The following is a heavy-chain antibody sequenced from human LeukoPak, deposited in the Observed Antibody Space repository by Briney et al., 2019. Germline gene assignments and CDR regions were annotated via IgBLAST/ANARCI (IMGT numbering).Heavy chain of an antibody. CDR2: ISSSSSYI. D-gene: IGHD3-22*01. Sequence: GGSLRLSFAASGFTFSRYNMNWVRQAPGKGLEWVSSISSSSSYIYYADSVKGRFTISRDNAKNTLYLQMNSLRAEDTAVYYCARDTYFYNSSAFYHYYYGMDVWGQGTTVTVSS. CDR1: GFTFSRYN. J-gene: IGHJ6*02. CDR3: ARDTYFYNSSAFYHYYYGMDV. V-gene: IGHV3-21*01.